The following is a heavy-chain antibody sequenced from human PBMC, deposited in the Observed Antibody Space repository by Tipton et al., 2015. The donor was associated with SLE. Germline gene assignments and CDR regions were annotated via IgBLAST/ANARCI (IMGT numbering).Heavy chain of an antibody. CDR3: VRGVGGPTFTFWFDP. D-gene: IGHD1-26*01. CDR1: GDSISNSHW. J-gene: IGHJ5*02. CDR2: ISQSGST. V-gene: IGHV4-4*02. Sequence: GLVKPSGTLSLTCIVSGDSISNSHWWSWVRQTPEKGLEWLGEISQSGSTNYNPSLKSRVSMSIDKSENEFSLKLYSVTAAGTAAYFCVRGVGGPTFTFWFDPWGQGTLVTVSS.